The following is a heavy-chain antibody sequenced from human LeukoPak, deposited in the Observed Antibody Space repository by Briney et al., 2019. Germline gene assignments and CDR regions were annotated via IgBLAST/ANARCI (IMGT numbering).Heavy chain of an antibody. CDR2: ISSSGRTK. V-gene: IGHV3-48*03. CDR3: AKDLEQWPAVPEY. CDR1: GFIFSSYE. Sequence: GGSLRLSCAASGFIFSSYEMKWVRQARGKGLEWVSYISSSGRTKYYADSVKGRFTISRDNANNSLYLQMNSLRPEETALYYCAKDLEQWPAVPEYWGQGTLVIVSS. J-gene: IGHJ4*02. D-gene: IGHD6-19*01.